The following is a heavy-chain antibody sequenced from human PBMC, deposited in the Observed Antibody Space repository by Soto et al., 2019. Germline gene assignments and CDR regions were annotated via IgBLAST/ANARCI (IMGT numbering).Heavy chain of an antibody. CDR3: ARDTGYNWNDEGMDA. Sequence: ASVKVSCKASGYTFTIYGISWVRQAPGQGLEWMGWISAYDGNTNYAQKLQGRVTITADTSTSTAYMELSSLRSEDTAVHYCARDTGYNWNDEGMDAWGQGTTLTVSS. D-gene: IGHD1-1*01. J-gene: IGHJ6*02. CDR1: GYTFTIYG. CDR2: ISAYDGNT. V-gene: IGHV1-18*04.